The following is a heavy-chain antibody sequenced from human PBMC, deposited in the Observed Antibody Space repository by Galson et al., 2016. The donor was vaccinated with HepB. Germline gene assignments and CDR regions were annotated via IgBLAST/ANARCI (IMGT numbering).Heavy chain of an antibody. D-gene: IGHD6-13*01. V-gene: IGHV3-7*01. J-gene: IGHJ4*02. Sequence: SLRLSCAVSGFILTNYWMTWVRQAPGKGLEWVAIIKEDGSEKYYVGSVEGRFTISRDNAKNSLYLQMNSLRVEDTAVYYCTRDFGYSNYDWGQGTLVTVSS. CDR3: TRDFGYSNYD. CDR1: GFILTNYW. CDR2: IKEDGSEK.